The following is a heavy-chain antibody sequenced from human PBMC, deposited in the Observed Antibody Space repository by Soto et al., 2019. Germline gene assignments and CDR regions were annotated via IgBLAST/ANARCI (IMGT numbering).Heavy chain of an antibody. Sequence: QVQLVQSGAEVKKPGASVKVSCKASGYTFTSYDINWVRQATGQGLEWMGWMTPNSGNTGYAQKFQGRVTMTRNTAISTAYMALSSLRSEYTAVCYCARGPRRNSGYGKGATDYWGQGTLVTVSS. J-gene: IGHJ4*02. CDR1: GYTFTSYD. CDR2: MTPNSGNT. CDR3: ARGPRRNSGYGKGATDY. D-gene: IGHD5-12*01. V-gene: IGHV1-8*01.